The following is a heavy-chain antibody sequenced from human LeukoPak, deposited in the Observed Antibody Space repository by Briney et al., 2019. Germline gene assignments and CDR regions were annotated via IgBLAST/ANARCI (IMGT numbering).Heavy chain of an antibody. Sequence: SETLSLTCAVYGGSFSGYYWSWIRQPPGKGLEWIGEINHSGSTNYNPSLKSRVTISVDTSKNQFSLTLSSVTAADTAVYYCAITTPDAFDIWGQGTMVTVSS. V-gene: IGHV4-34*01. CDR2: INHSGST. CDR3: AITTPDAFDI. CDR1: GGSFSGYY. D-gene: IGHD2-15*01. J-gene: IGHJ3*02.